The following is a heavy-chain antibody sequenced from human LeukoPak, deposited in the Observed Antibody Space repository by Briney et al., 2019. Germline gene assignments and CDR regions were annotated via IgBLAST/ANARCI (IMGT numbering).Heavy chain of an antibody. CDR1: GYTFTSYG. CDR3: ARVGFYCSSTSCYLDY. V-gene: IGHV1-18*01. J-gene: IGHJ4*02. CDR2: ISAYNGNT. Sequence: ASVKVSCKASGYTFTSYGISWVRQAPGQGLEWMGWISAYNGNTNYAQKLQGRVTMTTDTSTSTAYMELRSLRSDDTAVYYCARVGFYCSSTSCYLDYWGQGTLVTVPS. D-gene: IGHD2-2*01.